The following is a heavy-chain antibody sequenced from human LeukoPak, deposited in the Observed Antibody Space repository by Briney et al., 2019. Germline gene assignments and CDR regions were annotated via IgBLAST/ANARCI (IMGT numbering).Heavy chain of an antibody. Sequence: PGGSLRLSCAASGFTFSSYGMHWVRQAPGKGLEWVAFIRYDGSNKYYADSVKGRFTISRDNSKNTLYLQMNSLRAEDTAVYYCAKDIQRLPAAMSGGFDYWGQGTLVTVSS. CDR1: GFTFSSYG. D-gene: IGHD2-2*01. CDR3: AKDIQRLPAAMSGGFDY. V-gene: IGHV3-30*02. J-gene: IGHJ4*02. CDR2: IRYDGSNK.